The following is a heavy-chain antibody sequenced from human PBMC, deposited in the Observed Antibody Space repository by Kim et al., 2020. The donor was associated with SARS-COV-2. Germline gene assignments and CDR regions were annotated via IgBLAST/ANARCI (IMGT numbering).Heavy chain of an antibody. CDR3: ARDALRTLYSSSRIGAFDI. V-gene: IGHV7-4-1*02. CDR2: INTNTGNP. CDR1: GYTFTSYA. J-gene: IGHJ3*02. D-gene: IGHD6-6*01. Sequence: ASVKVSCKASGYTFTSYAMNWVRQAPGQGLEWMGWINTNTGNPTYAQGFTGRFVFSLDTSVSTAYLQVSSLKAEDTAVYYCARDALRTLYSSSRIGAFDIGGQGTMATVSS.